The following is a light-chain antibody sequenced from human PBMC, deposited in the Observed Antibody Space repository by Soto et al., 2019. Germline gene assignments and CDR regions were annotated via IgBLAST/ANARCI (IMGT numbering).Light chain of an antibody. CDR1: QSVNNN. CDR2: RIF. V-gene: IGKV3-15*01. CDR3: LQHYSWPWT. Sequence: DIVMTQSPVTLSVSPGERATLSCTASQSVNNNVAWFHQKPGQAPRLVLLRIFTRAIGVPARFSGSGSETEFTLTISGLQSEDSGVYYCLQHYSWPWTFGQGTKVDI. J-gene: IGKJ1*01.